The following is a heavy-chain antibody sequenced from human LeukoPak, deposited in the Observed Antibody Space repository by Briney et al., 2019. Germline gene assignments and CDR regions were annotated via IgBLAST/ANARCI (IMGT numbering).Heavy chain of an antibody. CDR3: ARGYYDSSGYYYGTSSFDY. V-gene: IGHV4-39*07. CDR1: GGSISSSSYY. J-gene: IGHJ4*02. CDR2: IYYSGST. D-gene: IGHD3-22*01. Sequence: SETLSLTCTVSGGSISSSSYYWGWIRQPPGKGLEWIGSIYYSGSTYYNPSLKSRVTISADTSKNQFSLKLSSVTAADTAVYYCARGYYDSSGYYYGTSSFDYWGQGTLVTVSS.